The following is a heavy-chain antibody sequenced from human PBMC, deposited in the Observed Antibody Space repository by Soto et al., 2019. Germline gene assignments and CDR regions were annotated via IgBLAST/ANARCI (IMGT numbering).Heavy chain of an antibody. CDR2: IKQDGSEK. J-gene: IGHJ4*02. D-gene: IGHD1-26*01. CDR3: AGIEGASFDY. Sequence: EVQLVESGGGLVQPGGSLRLCCAASGFTFSSYWISWVRKAPGKGLEWVANIKQDGSEKYYVDSVKGRFTISRDNAKNSLYLQMNSLRAEDTAVYYCAGIEGASFDYWGQGTLVTVSS. V-gene: IGHV3-7*01. CDR1: GFTFSSYW.